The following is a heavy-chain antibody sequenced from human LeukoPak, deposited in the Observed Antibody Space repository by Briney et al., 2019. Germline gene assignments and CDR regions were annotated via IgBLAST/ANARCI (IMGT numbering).Heavy chain of an antibody. CDR2: INHSGST. D-gene: IGHD5-12*01. J-gene: IGHJ4*02. CDR3: ARGPWLRVATTAFDY. V-gene: IGHV4-34*01. Sequence: SETLSPTCAVYGGSFSGYYWSWIRQPPGKGLEWIGEINHSGSTDYNPSLKSRVTISVDTSKNQFSLKLSSVTAADTAVYYCARGPWLRVATTAFDYWGQGTLVTVSS. CDR1: GGSFSGYY.